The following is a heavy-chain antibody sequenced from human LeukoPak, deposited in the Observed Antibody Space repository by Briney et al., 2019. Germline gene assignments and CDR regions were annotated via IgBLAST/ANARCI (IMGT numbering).Heavy chain of an antibody. D-gene: IGHD2-15*01. Sequence: PSETLSLACTVSGGSISSYYWSWIRQPAGKGLEWIGRIYTSGSTNYNPSLKSRVTMSVDTSKNQFSLKLSSVTAADTAVYYCARYLPGYCSGGSCSYRYYFDYWGQGTLVTVSS. CDR3: ARYLPGYCSGGSCSYRYYFDY. V-gene: IGHV4-4*07. CDR2: IYTSGST. CDR1: GGSISSYY. J-gene: IGHJ4*02.